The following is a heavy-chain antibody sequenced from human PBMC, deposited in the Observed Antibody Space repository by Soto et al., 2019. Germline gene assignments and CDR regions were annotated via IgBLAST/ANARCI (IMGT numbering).Heavy chain of an antibody. V-gene: IGHV5-51*01. CDR1: GYSFTSYW. CDR3: ARRANTKVRGDEYYYYYMDV. CDR2: IYPGDSDT. J-gene: IGHJ6*03. D-gene: IGHD3-10*01. Sequence: GESLKISCKGSGYSFTSYWIGWVRQMPGKGLEWMGIIYPGDSDTRYRPSFQGQVTISADKSISTAYLQWSSMKAPDTAKYYCARRANTKVRGDEYYYYYMDVWGKGATVTVSS.